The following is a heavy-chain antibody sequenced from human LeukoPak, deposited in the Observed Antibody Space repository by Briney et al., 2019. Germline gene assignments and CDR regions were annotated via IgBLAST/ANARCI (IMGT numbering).Heavy chain of an antibody. J-gene: IGHJ3*02. CDR1: GYTLSELS. Sequence: GASVKVSCKVSGYTLSELSMHWVRQVPGKGLEWMGGFDSEDGEIIYAEKFQGRVTMTEDTSTDTTYMELSSLRSEDTAVYYCATLYSNSFTLPHDAYDIWGQGTMVTVSS. V-gene: IGHV1-24*01. CDR3: ATLYSNSFTLPHDAYDI. D-gene: IGHD2-15*01. CDR2: FDSEDGEI.